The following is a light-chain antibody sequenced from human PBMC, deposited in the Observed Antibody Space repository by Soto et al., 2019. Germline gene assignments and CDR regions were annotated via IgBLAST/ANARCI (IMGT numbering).Light chain of an antibody. CDR1: SSNIGAGYD. CDR2: GNN. Sequence: QSVLTQPPSVSGAPGQTVTISCTGSSSNIGAGYDVHWYQQLPGTAPKLFIYGNNNRPSGVPDRFSGSKSGTSASLAITGLQAEDEADYYCHSYDSRLSDYVFGTGTKVTVL. V-gene: IGLV1-40*01. CDR3: HSYDSRLSDYV. J-gene: IGLJ1*01.